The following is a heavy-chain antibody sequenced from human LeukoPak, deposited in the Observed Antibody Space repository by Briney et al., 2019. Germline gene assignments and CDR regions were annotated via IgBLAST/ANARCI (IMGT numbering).Heavy chain of an antibody. V-gene: IGHV1-69*05. J-gene: IGHJ5*02. Sequence: ASVKVSCKASGGTFSSYAISWVRQAPGQGLEWMGGIIPIFGTANYAQKFQGRVTITTDEPTSTAYMELSSLRSEDTAVYYCARDRYCSSTSCYGGEVHSFDPWGQGTLVTVSS. D-gene: IGHD2-2*01. CDR2: IIPIFGTA. CDR3: ARDRYCSSTSCYGGEVHSFDP. CDR1: GGTFSSYA.